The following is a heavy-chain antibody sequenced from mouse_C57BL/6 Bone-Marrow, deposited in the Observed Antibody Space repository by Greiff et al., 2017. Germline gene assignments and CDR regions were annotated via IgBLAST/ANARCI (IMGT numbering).Heavy chain of an antibody. CDR3: ARPYYYGSSLYFDD. CDR1: GFTFSSYG. CDR2: ISSGGSYT. J-gene: IGHJ2*01. Sequence: EVQLVESGGDLVKPGGSLKLSCAASGFTFSSYGMSWVRQTPDKRLEWVATISSGGSYTYYPDSVKGRFTISRDNAKNTLYLQMSSLKSEDTAMYYCARPYYYGSSLYFDDWGQGTTLSDSS. D-gene: IGHD1-1*01. V-gene: IGHV5-6*01.